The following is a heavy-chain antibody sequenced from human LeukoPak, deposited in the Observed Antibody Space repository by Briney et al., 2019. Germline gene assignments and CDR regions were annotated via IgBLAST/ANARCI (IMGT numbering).Heavy chain of an antibody. V-gene: IGHV5-51*01. CDR1: GYSFTYYW. CDR3: ARQDGSSKYYFDY. Sequence: GESLKISCKGSGYSFTYYWIGWVRQMPGKGLEWMGIIYPDDSDTRYRPSFQGQVTISVDKSISTAYLQWSSLKASDTAMYYCARQDGSSKYYFDYWGQGTLVTVSS. D-gene: IGHD6-6*01. J-gene: IGHJ4*02. CDR2: IYPDDSDT.